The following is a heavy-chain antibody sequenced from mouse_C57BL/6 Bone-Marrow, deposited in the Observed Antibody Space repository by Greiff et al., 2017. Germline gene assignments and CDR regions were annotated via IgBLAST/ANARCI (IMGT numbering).Heavy chain of an antibody. J-gene: IGHJ1*03. CDR3: ARDNYGYDEGYWYFDV. V-gene: IGHV5-4*01. Sequence: VKVEESGGGLVKPGGSLKLSCAASGFTFSSYAMSWVRQTPDKRLEWVATISDGGSYTYYPDNVKGRFTISRDNAKNNLYLQMSHLKSEDTAMYYCARDNYGYDEGYWYFDVWGTGTTVTVSS. CDR1: GFTFSSYA. CDR2: ISDGGSYT. D-gene: IGHD2-2*01.